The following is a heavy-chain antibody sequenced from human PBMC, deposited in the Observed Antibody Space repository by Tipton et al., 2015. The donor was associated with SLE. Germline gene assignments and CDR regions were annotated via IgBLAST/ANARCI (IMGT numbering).Heavy chain of an antibody. D-gene: IGHD6-19*01. Sequence: SLRLSCAASGFTFSSYAMHWVRQAPGKGLEWVAVIPYDGNNKYYADPVKGRFTISRDNSKNTLYLQMNSLRAEDTAVYYCARAPRYSSGYYYYMDVWGKGTTVTVSS. V-gene: IGHV3-30*07. CDR3: ARAPRYSSGYYYYMDV. CDR2: IPYDGNNK. CDR1: GFTFSSYA. J-gene: IGHJ6*03.